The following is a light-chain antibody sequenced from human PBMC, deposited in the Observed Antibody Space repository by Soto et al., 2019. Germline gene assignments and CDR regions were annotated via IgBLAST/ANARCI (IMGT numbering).Light chain of an antibody. CDR2: GAS. CDR3: QQYGSSLFT. Sequence: ESVLTQSPATLSVSPGERATLSCRASQSVSSSYLAWYQQKPGQAPRLLIYGASSRATGIPDRFSGSGSGTDFTLTISRLEPEGFAVYYCQQYGSSLFTFGQGTRLEI. CDR1: QSVSSSY. V-gene: IGKV3-20*01. J-gene: IGKJ5*01.